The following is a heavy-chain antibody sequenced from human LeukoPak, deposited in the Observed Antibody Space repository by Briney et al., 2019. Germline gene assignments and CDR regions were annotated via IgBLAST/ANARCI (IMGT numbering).Heavy chain of an antibody. V-gene: IGHV1-46*01. J-gene: IGHJ2*01. Sequence: ASVKVSCKASGYTFTSYYMHWVRQAPGQGLEWMGIINPSGGSTSYAQKFQGRVTMTRNTSISTAYMELSSLRSEDTAVYYCARVPHYDYVWGSYRLLDYWYFDLWGRGTLVTVSS. CDR3: ARVPHYDYVWGSYRLLDYWYFDL. CDR2: INPSGGST. D-gene: IGHD3-16*02. CDR1: GYTFTSYY.